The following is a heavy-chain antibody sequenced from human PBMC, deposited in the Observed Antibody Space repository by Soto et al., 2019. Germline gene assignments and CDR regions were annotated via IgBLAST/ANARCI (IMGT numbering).Heavy chain of an antibody. V-gene: IGHV3-23*01. J-gene: IGHJ4*02. CDR3: AKKVNSGPGSQYFDY. D-gene: IGHD3-10*01. Sequence: GGPLRLSCAASGFTFSSYSMSWVRQAPGKGLEWVSGFRTSGDGGTTYYADSVKGRFTISRDNSKNMLFLQMNSLRAEDTAIYYCAKKVNSGPGSQYFDYWGQGTLVTVSS. CDR2: FRTSGDGGTT. CDR1: GFTFSSYS.